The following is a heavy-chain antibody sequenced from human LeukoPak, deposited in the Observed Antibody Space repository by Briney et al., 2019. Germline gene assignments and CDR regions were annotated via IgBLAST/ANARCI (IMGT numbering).Heavy chain of an antibody. J-gene: IGHJ4*02. V-gene: IGHV1-2*02. Sequence: ASVKASCKTSGFTFTDHYFHWVRQAPGQGLEWMGWINGKRGDTNYAQKFQDRVTMTRDTSISTFYIQLSSLTADDTAVYYCARDFDWGPDYWGQGTLVTVSS. CDR1: GFTFTDHY. CDR2: INGKRGDT. D-gene: IGHD3-9*01. CDR3: ARDFDWGPDY.